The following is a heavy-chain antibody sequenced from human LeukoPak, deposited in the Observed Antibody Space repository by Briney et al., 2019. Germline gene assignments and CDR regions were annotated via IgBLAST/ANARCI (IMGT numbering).Heavy chain of an antibody. CDR1: GFTFSSYA. D-gene: IGHD4-17*01. CDR3: AKAPHSVTTLIFDY. Sequence: GGSLRLSCAASGFTFSSYAMSWVRQAPGKGLEWVSAIRGSGGSTYYADSVKGRFTIFRDNSKNTLYLQMNSLRAEDTAVYYCAKAPHSVTTLIFDYWGQGTLVTVSS. CDR2: IRGSGGST. V-gene: IGHV3-23*01. J-gene: IGHJ4*02.